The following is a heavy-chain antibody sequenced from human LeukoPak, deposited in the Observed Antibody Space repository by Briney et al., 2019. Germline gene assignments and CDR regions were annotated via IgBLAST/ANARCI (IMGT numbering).Heavy chain of an antibody. Sequence: SETLSLTCTVSGGSVSSYYWSWIRQPPGKGLEWIGYIYYSGSTNYNPSLKSRVTISVDTSKNQFSLKLSSVTAADTALYYCARQQYYYDNSGSWFYYYGMDVWGPGTTVTVSS. D-gene: IGHD3-22*01. CDR2: IYYSGST. J-gene: IGHJ6*02. V-gene: IGHV4-59*08. CDR3: ARQQYYYDNSGSWFYYYGMDV. CDR1: GGSVSSYY.